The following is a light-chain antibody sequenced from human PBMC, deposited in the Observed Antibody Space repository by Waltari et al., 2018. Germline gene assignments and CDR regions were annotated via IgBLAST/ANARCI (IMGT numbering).Light chain of an antibody. CDR3: AAWDDTLSGVV. CDR1: SSNIGSNY. J-gene: IGLJ2*01. CDR2: RNN. Sequence: QSVLTQPPSGSGTPGQRVTIPCSGSSSNIGSNYVYWYQQLPGTAPRLLIYRNNQRPSGFPDRFSGSKSGTSASLAISGLRSDDEADYYCAAWDDTLSGVVFGGGTKLTVL. V-gene: IGLV1-47*01.